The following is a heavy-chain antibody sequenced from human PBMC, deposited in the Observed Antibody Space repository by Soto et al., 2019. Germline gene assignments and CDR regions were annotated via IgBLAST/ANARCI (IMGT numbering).Heavy chain of an antibody. D-gene: IGHD1-1*01. CDR3: AAPGGQLCFEYN. Sequence: EVQLVQSGGGLIQPGGSLRLSCAASGVTFSNYWMHWVRQAPGKGLVWVSRVNGDGSITNYADCVRGRFTVIRDNANNTLYLQMNKMKDKDTGVYYRAAPGGQLCFEYNWGKGTRVTVSS. CDR1: GVTFSNYW. CDR2: VNGDGSIT. V-gene: IGHV3-74*01. J-gene: IGHJ4*02.